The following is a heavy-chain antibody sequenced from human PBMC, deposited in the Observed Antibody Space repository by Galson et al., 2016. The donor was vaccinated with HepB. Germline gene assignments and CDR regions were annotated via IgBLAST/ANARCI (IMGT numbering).Heavy chain of an antibody. V-gene: IGHV3-7*01. CDR1: GFTFSSYY. D-gene: IGHD2/OR15-2a*01. CDR3: AREDFYRLDV. CDR2: IQQDGSEK. Sequence: LRLSCAASGFTFSSYYMTWVRQDPGKGLEWVAKIQQDGSEKYYVDSVKGRFTTSRDNAKNSLYLQINSLRAEDTAVYYCAREDFYRLDVWGQGTTVTVSS. J-gene: IGHJ6*02.